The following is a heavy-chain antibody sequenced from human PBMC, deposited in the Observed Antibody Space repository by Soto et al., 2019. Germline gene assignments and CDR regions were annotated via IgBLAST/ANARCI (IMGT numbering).Heavy chain of an antibody. CDR3: ACSGVGVWGYGYGCFGS. J-gene: IGHJ4*02. V-gene: IGHV2-5*01. Sequence: QITLKESGPTLVKPTQTLTLTCTFSGFSLSTSGVGVGWIRQPPGEALEWLALIYWYDDKRYSPSLKTRLTITKDTSKSQVVLTMSNMDPVDTSTYCWACSGVGVWGYGYGCFGSWGQGTLVTVS. CDR2: IYWYDDK. CDR1: GFSLSTSGVG. D-gene: IGHD5-18*01.